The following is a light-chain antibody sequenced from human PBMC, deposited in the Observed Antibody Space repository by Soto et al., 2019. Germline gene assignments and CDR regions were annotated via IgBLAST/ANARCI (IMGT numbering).Light chain of an antibody. CDR3: QQRSNSPFP. V-gene: IGKV3-11*01. J-gene: IGKJ3*01. Sequence: EIVLTQSPATLSLSPGERATLSCRASQSVTNYLAWYQQKPGQAPRLLIYAASNRAPGIPARFSGSGSRTDFTLTVSGLEPEDFAVYYCQQRSNSPFPCGPGTKVDSK. CDR1: QSVTNY. CDR2: AAS.